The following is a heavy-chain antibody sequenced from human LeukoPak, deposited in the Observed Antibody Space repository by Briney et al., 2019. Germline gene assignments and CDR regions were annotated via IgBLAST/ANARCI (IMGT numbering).Heavy chain of an antibody. V-gene: IGHV3-30-3*01. Sequence: GGSLRLSCAASGFTFSSYAMHWVRQAPGKGLEWVAVISYDGSNKYYADSVKGRFTISRDNSKNTLYLQMNSLRAEDTAVYYCARDGPRSPEYWSIAVAGRFLYYFDYWGQGTLVTVSS. J-gene: IGHJ4*02. CDR1: GFTFSSYA. CDR3: ARDGPRSPEYWSIAVAGRFLYYFDY. D-gene: IGHD6-19*01. CDR2: ISYDGSNK.